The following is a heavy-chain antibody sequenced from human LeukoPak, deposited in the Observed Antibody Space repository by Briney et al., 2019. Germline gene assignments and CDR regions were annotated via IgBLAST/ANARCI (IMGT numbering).Heavy chain of an antibody. CDR3: ATDILGLGVGELDY. V-gene: IGHV3-15*01. J-gene: IGHJ4*02. CDR1: GFTFSGAW. Sequence: GGSLRLSCAASGFTFSGAWRTWVRQGPGKGLEWVGRIKSDGTTDYATPVQGRFIISRDDSTDTVSLQMDSLRSDDTAVYFCATDILGLGVGELDYWGQGTPVIVSS. CDR2: IKSDGTT. D-gene: IGHD4-17*01.